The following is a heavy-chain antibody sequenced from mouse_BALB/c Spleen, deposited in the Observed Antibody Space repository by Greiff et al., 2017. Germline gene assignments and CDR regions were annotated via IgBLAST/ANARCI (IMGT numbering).Heavy chain of an antibody. CDR1: GFTFSSFG. Sequence: EVQLVESGGGLVQPGGSRKLSCAASGFTFSSFGMHWVRQAPEKGLEWVAYISSGSSTIYYADTVKGRFTISRDNPKNTLFLQMTSLRSEDTAMYYCARKDGSPSMDYWGQGTSVTVSS. D-gene: IGHD1-1*01. J-gene: IGHJ4*01. V-gene: IGHV5-17*02. CDR2: ISSGSSTI. CDR3: ARKDGSPSMDY.